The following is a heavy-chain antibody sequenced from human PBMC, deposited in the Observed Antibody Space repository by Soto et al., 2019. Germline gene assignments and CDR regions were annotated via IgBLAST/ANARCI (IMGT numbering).Heavy chain of an antibody. V-gene: IGHV4-30-2*01. CDR1: GGSISSGGYS. CDR2: IYHTGSI. CDR3: ARETVRITPRRNYYYGMDV. J-gene: IGHJ6*02. D-gene: IGHD6-6*01. Sequence: QLQLQESGSGLVKPSQTLSLTCAVSGGSISSGGYSWSWIRQPPGKGLEWIGNIYHTGSIYYNPSLKSRLTISVDRSKNQFSLKLSSVTAADTAEYYCARETVRITPRRNYYYGMDVWGQGTTVTVSS.